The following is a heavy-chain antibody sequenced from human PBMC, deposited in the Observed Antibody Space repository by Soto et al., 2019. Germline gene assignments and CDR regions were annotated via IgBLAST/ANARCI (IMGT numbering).Heavy chain of an antibody. CDR3: ARESEDLTSNFDY. CDR2: ISSTTNYI. CDR1: GFTFSRYS. J-gene: IGHJ4*03. Sequence: GSLRLSCAASGFTFSRYSMNWVRQAPGKGLEWVSSISSTTNYIYYADSMKGRFTVSRDNAKNSVYLDMNSLSAEDTAVYYCARESEDLTSNFDYWGQGTTVTVSS. V-gene: IGHV3-21*01.